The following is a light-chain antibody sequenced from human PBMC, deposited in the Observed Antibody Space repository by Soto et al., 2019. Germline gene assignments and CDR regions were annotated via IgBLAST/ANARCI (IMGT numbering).Light chain of an antibody. Sequence: QSVLTQPPSASGSPGQSVTISCTGTCSDVGAYDYVSWYQQHPGKAPKLMIYEINKRPPGVPDRFSGSKSGNTASLTVSGLQAEDEADYYCSSFAGSNNFPYVFGTGTKVTVL. CDR3: SSFAGSNNFPYV. J-gene: IGLJ1*01. CDR2: EIN. V-gene: IGLV2-8*01. CDR1: CSDVGAYDY.